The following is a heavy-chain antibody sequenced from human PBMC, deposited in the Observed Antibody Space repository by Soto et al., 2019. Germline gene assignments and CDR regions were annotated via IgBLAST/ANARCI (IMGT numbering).Heavy chain of an antibody. D-gene: IGHD2-2*03. J-gene: IGHJ6*03. CDR3: ASGYSTSTSCYEGYDYYYYIDV. CDR1: GYTFTSYA. CDR2: INAGNGNT. V-gene: IGHV1-3*01. Sequence: ASVKVSCKASGYTFTSYAMHWVLQAPVERLEWMGWINAGNGNTKYSQKFHGRVTPTRDTSASTAYMELSSLRSEDTAVYYCASGYSTSTSCYEGYDYYYYIDVWGKGTTVIVSS.